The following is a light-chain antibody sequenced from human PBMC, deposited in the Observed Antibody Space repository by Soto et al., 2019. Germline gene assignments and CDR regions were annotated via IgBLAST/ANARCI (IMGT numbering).Light chain of an antibody. J-gene: IGKJ2*01. CDR2: DAS. Sequence: EVVLTQSPATLSLSPGERATLSCRASQSIGTYLAWYQQKPGQAPRLLIYDASNRATGIPARFSGSGSGTDFTLTISSLEPEDFAFYYCQHRSTWPLTFGQGTKLEIK. V-gene: IGKV3-11*01. CDR1: QSIGTY. CDR3: QHRSTWPLT.